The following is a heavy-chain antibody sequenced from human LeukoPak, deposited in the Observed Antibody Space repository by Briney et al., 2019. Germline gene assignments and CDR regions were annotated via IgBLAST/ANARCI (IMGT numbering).Heavy chain of an antibody. J-gene: IGHJ4*02. D-gene: IGHD6-19*01. V-gene: IGHV3-30*03. CDR3: VTSTSSSGWFYFDY. CDR2: ISYDGSKK. CDR1: GFTYSSYG. Sequence: PGGSLRLSCAASGFTYSSYGMHWVRQAPGKGVEWVAVISYDGSKKNYADSVKGRFTISRDNSKDTLYLQMNSLRAEDTAIYYCVTSTSSSGWFYFDYWGQGTLVTVSS.